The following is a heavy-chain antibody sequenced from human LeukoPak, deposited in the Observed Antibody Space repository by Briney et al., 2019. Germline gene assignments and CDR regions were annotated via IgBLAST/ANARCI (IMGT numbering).Heavy chain of an antibody. CDR1: GDSISSTNYY. J-gene: IGHJ4*02. V-gene: IGHV4-39*01. D-gene: IGHD4-17*01. CDR3: ARYATVTNFIDY. Sequence: SETLSLTCTVSGDSISSTNYYWGWIRQPPGKGLEWIGSIYYSGSTYYNPSLESRVTISVDTSKNQFSLKLSSVTAADTAVYYCARYATVTNFIDYWGQGTLVTVSS. CDR2: IYYSGST.